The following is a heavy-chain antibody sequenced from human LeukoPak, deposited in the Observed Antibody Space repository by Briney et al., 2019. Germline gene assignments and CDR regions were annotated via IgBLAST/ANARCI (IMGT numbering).Heavy chain of an antibody. Sequence: GGSLRLSCAASGFTFSSYGMHWVRQAPGKGLEWVAFIRYDGSNKYYADSVKGRFTISRDNSKNTLYLQMNSLRAEDTAVYYCARVSSGYYLSLDYWGQGTLVTVSS. J-gene: IGHJ4*02. CDR1: GFTFSSYG. CDR2: IRYDGSNK. CDR3: ARVSSGYYLSLDY. V-gene: IGHV3-30*02. D-gene: IGHD3-22*01.